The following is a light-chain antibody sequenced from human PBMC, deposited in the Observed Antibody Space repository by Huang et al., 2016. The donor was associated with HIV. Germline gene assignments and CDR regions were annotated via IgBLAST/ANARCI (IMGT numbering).Light chain of an antibody. V-gene: IGKV3-15*01. CDR2: AAS. Sequence: ETVMTQSPVTLSVSPGDRASLSCRSSQIVSSHLAWYQQKPGQSPRLLIYAASTRATGVQARFSGSGAGTEFPLTISTLQSEDSAVYYCQQYNDFRSTFGPGTRVEIK. CDR1: QIVSSH. CDR3: QQYNDFRST. J-gene: IGKJ3*01.